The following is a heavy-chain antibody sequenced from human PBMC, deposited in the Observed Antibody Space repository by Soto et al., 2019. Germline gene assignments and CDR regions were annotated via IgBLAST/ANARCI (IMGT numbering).Heavy chain of an antibody. Sequence: SETLSLTCAVSGGSIISNSYYWGWIRQPPGQGLEWIASIFHSGSTYYNPSLKSRVTMSVDTSKNTLYLQMDNLTADDTAIYYCAKSQIGAAQYGDYWGQGTLVTVSS. V-gene: IGHV4-39*02. CDR2: IFHSGST. CDR3: AKSQIGAAQYGDY. J-gene: IGHJ4*02. D-gene: IGHD1-26*01. CDR1: GGSIISNSYY.